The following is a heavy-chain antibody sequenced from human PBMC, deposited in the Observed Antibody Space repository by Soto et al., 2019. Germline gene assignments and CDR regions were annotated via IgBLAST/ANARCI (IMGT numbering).Heavy chain of an antibody. CDR3: AMTVTTLSTWFDP. CDR1: GGSISGYY. D-gene: IGHD4-4*01. V-gene: IGHV4-59*08. CDR2: VYYSGST. Sequence: QVQLQESGPGLVKPSETLSLTCTVSGGSISGYYWSWIRQSPEKGLEWIGHVYYSGSTKYNPSLKSPVTISVDTSKNQFSLTLRSVTAADTAVYYCAMTVTTLSTWFDPWGQGILVTVSS. J-gene: IGHJ5*02.